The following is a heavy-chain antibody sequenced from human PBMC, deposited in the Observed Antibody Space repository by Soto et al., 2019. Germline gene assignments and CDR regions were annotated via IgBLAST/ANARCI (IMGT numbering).Heavy chain of an antibody. V-gene: IGHV4-4*07. D-gene: IGHD3-22*01. CDR1: GGSISNYY. CDR2: IYSNGIT. Sequence: QVRLQESGPGLVKPSETLSLTCSVSGGSISNYYWNWIRQPAGKGLEWIGRIYSNGITYYNPSLKSRVTMSVDTSTHQFSLRLDSVTEADTAVYYCVRLGYGHTDNSGYYLFDSWGQGTLVTVSS. CDR3: VRLGYGHTDNSGYYLFDS. J-gene: IGHJ5*01.